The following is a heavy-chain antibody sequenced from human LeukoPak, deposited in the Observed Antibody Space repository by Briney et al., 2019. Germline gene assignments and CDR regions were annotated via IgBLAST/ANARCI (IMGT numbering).Heavy chain of an antibody. D-gene: IGHD3-10*01. CDR2: IYSGNT. CDR1: GGSIRSSSYY. J-gene: IGHJ4*02. V-gene: IGHV4-39*07. Sequence: PSETLSLTCTVSGGSIRSSSYYWGWIRQPPGKGLEWIGSIYSGNTYYNPSLKSRVTISVDTSKNQFSLRLRSVTAADTAVYFCARGRYGSGGYFFDYWGRGTLVTVSS. CDR3: ARGRYGSGGYFFDY.